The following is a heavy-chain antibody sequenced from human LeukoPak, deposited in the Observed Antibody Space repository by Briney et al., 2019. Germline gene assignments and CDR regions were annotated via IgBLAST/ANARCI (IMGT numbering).Heavy chain of an antibody. D-gene: IGHD2-8*01. J-gene: IGHJ4*02. CDR3: ARFRMGSFDY. Sequence: SQTPSLTCAVSGGSISSGGYSWSWIRQPPGKGLEWIGYIYHGGSTYYNPSLKSRVTISVDRSKNQFSLKLSSVTAADTAVYYCARFRMGSFDYWGQGTLVTVSS. V-gene: IGHV4-30-2*01. CDR2: IYHGGST. CDR1: GGSISSGGYS.